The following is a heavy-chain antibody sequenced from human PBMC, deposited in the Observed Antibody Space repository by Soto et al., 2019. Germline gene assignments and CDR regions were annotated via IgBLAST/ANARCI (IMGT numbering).Heavy chain of an antibody. Sequence: TWVSLRLSWAASGCTCSSYGMNWFRQAPSNGLKWVAVILSDRSNKHYTDCVKSRFAISRGNSKNTLYLEMNSLRAGCTSGYFCARPVSCNSASCYRLEYWGQGSLVTVSS. CDR2: ILSDRSNK. CDR3: ARPVSCNSASCYRLEY. D-gene: IGHD2-2*02. CDR1: GCTCSSYG. V-gene: IGHV3-33*01. J-gene: IGHJ4*02.